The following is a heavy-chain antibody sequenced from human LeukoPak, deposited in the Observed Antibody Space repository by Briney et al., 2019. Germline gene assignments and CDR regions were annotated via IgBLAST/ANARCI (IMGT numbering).Heavy chain of an antibody. V-gene: IGHV1-69*06. CDR3: ARVSNAVVVTAIHGPFDY. CDR1: VGTFSSYA. J-gene: IGHJ4*02. D-gene: IGHD2-21*02. CDR2: IIPIFGTA. Sequence: EASVKVSRKASVGTFSSYAISWVRQAPGQGLEWMGGIIPIFGTANYAQKFQGRVTITADKSTSTAYMELSSLRSEDTAVYYCARVSNAVVVTAIHGPFDYWRQGTLVTVSS.